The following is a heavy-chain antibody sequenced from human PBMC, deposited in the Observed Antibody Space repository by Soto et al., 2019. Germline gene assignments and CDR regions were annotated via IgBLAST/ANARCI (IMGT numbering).Heavy chain of an antibody. D-gene: IGHD3-3*01. Sequence: EVQLVESGGGLVKPGGSLRLSCAASGFTFSSYSMNWVRQAPGKGLEWVSSISSSSSYIYYADSVKGRFTISRDNAKNSLYLQMNSLRAEDTAVYYCARDVGITIFGVVNWFDPWGQGTLVTVSS. CDR3: ARDVGITIFGVVNWFDP. J-gene: IGHJ5*02. V-gene: IGHV3-21*01. CDR2: ISSSSSYI. CDR1: GFTFSSYS.